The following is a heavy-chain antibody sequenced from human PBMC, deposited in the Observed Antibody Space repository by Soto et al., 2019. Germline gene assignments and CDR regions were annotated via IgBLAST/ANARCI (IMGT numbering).Heavy chain of an antibody. V-gene: IGHV1-24*01. CDR3: ATPYYYGSETTSYYYGMDV. Sequence: VASVKVSCKVSGYTLTELSMHWVRQAPGKGLEWMGGFDPEDGETIYAQKFQGRVTMTEDTSTDTAYMELSSLRSEDTAVYYCATPYYYGSETTSYYYGMDVWGQGTTVTVSS. CDR1: GYTLTELS. D-gene: IGHD3-10*01. CDR2: FDPEDGET. J-gene: IGHJ6*02.